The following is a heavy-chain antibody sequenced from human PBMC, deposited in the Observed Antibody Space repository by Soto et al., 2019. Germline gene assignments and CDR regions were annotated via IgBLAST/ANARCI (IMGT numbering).Heavy chain of an antibody. CDR1: GFTFSSYS. CDR2: ISSSSSTI. J-gene: IGHJ5*02. V-gene: IGHV3-48*01. CDR3: AREGGNLNWFDP. Sequence: EVQLVESGGGLVQPGGSLRLSCAASGFTFSSYSMNWVRQAPGKGLEWVSYISSSSSTIYYVDSVKGRFTISRDEAKNSLYLQMNSQRAEDRAVYYCAREGGNLNWFDPWGQGTLVTVSS. D-gene: IGHD4-4*01.